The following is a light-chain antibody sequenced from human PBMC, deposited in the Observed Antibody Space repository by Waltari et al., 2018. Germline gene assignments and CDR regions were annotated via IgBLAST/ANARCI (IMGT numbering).Light chain of an antibody. V-gene: IGKV3-15*01. CDR2: GVS. CDR1: QSVSSN. Sequence: EIVMKQSPATLSVPPGERATLSCRASQSVSSNLAWYQQKPGQAPRLLIYGVSTRATGIPARFSGSGSGTEFTLTISSLQSEDFAVYYCQQYNNWPGTFGQGTKVEIK. J-gene: IGKJ1*01. CDR3: QQYNNWPGT.